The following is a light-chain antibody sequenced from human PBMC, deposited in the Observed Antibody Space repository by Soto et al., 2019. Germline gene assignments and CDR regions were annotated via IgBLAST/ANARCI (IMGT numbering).Light chain of an antibody. Sequence: DIQMTRSPSTLSASVGDRVTITCRASQSISSWLAWYQQKPGKAPKLLIYKASSLESGVPSRFSGSGSGKEFTLTISSLQPDDIPTYYCQQYNSHSGTFGQGTKVEIX. CDR2: KAS. J-gene: IGKJ1*01. V-gene: IGKV1-5*03. CDR3: QQYNSHSGT. CDR1: QSISSW.